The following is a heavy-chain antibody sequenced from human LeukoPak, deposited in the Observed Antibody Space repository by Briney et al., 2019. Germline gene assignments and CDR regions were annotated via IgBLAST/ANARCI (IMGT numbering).Heavy chain of an antibody. CDR1: GYSFTSYW. CDR3: ATQYCSSTSCYDY. Sequence: GASLKTSCKGSGYSFTSYWIGWVRQMPGKGLEWMGIIYPGDSDTRYSPSFQGQVTISADKSISTAYLQWSSLKASDTAMYYCATQYCSSTSCYDYWGQGTLVTVSS. CDR2: IYPGDSDT. J-gene: IGHJ4*02. V-gene: IGHV5-51*01. D-gene: IGHD2-2*01.